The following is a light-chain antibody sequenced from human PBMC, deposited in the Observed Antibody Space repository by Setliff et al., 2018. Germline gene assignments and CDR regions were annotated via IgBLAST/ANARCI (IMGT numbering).Light chain of an antibody. V-gene: IGLV2-14*03. CDR3: SSYTSNSTYV. Sequence: SALTQPASVSGSPGQSITISCTGTGTYNYVSWYQQHPGKAPQLIIYDVTNRPSGVSNRFSASKSGNTASLTISGLQPEDDADYYCSSYTSNSTYVSGTGTKVPS. CDR2: DVT. J-gene: IGLJ1*01. CDR1: GTYNY.